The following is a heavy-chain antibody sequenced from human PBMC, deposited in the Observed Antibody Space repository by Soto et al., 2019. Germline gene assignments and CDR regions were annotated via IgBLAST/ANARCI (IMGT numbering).Heavy chain of an antibody. V-gene: IGHV1-18*01. D-gene: IGHD6-13*01. J-gene: IGHJ4*02. CDR3: ARDLGQQLVDY. CDR2: ISAYNGNT. Sequence: QVQLVQSGAEVKKPGASVKVSCKASGYTFTSYGISWVRQAPGQGLEWMGRISAYNGNTNYAQNPQGRVTMTTQTSTSTAYMDPRSLRSDHTTVYYCARDLGQQLVDYWGQGTLFTFSS. CDR1: GYTFTSYG.